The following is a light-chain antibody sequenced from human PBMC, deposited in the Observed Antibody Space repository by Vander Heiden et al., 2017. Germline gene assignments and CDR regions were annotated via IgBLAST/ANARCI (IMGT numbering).Light chain of an antibody. V-gene: IGKV3-11*01. CDR1: QSVSSY. Sequence: EIVLTQSPATLSLSPGERATLSCRASQSVSSYLAWYQQKPGQAPRLLIYDASNRATGITARFSGSGSGTDFTLTISSLEPEDFAVYYCQQRINWPPEVTFGQGTRLEIK. J-gene: IGKJ5*01. CDR3: QQRINWPPEVT. CDR2: DAS.